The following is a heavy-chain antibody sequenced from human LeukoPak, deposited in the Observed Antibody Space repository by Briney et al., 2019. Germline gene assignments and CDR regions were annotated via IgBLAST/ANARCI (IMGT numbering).Heavy chain of an antibody. CDR1: GGSISTSNYY. CDR3: ARLGYYDSSGYYAYFDY. V-gene: IGHV4-39*01. J-gene: IGHJ4*02. D-gene: IGHD3-22*01. CDR2: IYYSGST. Sequence: SETLSLTCTVSGGSISTSNYYWGWIRQPPGKGLEWIGSIYYSGSTYYNPSLKSRVTISVDTSKNQFSLKLSSVTAADTAVYYCARLGYYDSSGYYAYFDYWGQGTLVTVSS.